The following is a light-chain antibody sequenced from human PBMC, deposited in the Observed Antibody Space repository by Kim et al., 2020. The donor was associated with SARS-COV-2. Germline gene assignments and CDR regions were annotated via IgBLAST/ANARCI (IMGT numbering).Light chain of an antibody. CDR3: QQYNNWLAT. CDR1: QSVSSN. Sequence: VSPGERATHSCRASQSVSSNLAWYQQKPGQAPRLLIYGASTRATGIPARFSGSGSGTEFTLTISSLQSEDFAVYYCQQYNNWLATFGQGTKVEIK. J-gene: IGKJ1*01. CDR2: GAS. V-gene: IGKV3-15*01.